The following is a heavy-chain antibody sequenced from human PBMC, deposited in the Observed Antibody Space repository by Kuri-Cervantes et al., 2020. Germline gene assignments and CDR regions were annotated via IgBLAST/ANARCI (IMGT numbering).Heavy chain of an antibody. D-gene: IGHD6-13*01. J-gene: IGHJ3*02. V-gene: IGHV1-69*06. CDR3: ARDGLGAAASLAFDI. CDR1: GGTFSSYA. Sequence: SVKVSCKASGGTFSSYAISWVRQAPGQGLEWMGGIIPIFGTANYAQKFQGRVTITADKSTSTAYMELSRLRSDDTAVYYCARDGLGAAASLAFDIWGQGTMVTVSS. CDR2: IIPIFGTA.